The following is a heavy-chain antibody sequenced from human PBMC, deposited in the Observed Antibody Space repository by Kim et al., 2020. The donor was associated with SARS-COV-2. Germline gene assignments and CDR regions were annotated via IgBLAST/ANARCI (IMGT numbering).Heavy chain of an antibody. D-gene: IGHD2-21*02. J-gene: IGHJ5*02. CDR3: TGGAGGDYDCA. CDR1: GDSIHSNEFF. V-gene: IGHV4-39*07. CDR2: IHVRGST. Sequence: SETLSLTCTVSGDSIHSNEFFWGWIRQSPGKGMEWIGSIHVRGSTYYKSSLKSRVTISMDASKSQFSLILNSVTDADTAVYFCTGGAGGDYDCALGRGTL.